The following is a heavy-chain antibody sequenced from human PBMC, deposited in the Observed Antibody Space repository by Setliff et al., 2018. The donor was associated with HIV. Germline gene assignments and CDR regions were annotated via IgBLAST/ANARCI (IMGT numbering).Heavy chain of an antibody. D-gene: IGHD6-19*01. V-gene: IGHV1-69*05. J-gene: IGHJ4*01. CDR1: GGTFSSYA. CDR2: IIPIFGTA. Sequence: GASVKVSCKAYGGTFSSYAISWVRQAPGQGLEWMGGIIPIFGTANYAQKFQGRVTMTTDTSTSTAYMELSSLRSEDTAVYYCTKRTGNGWSHTDYWGHGTLVTVSS. CDR3: TKRTGNGWSHTDY.